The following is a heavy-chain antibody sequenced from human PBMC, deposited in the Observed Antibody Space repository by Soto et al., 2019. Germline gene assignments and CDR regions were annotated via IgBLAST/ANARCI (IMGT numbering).Heavy chain of an antibody. Sequence: EVQLLESGGGLVQPGGSLRLSCAASGFTLSNSAISWVRQAPGKGLEWVSIITASGGSTYYADSVKGRFTISGDNSKNTLYLQMNSLRAEDTAVYYCAKSYSSGWYIFGNWGQGTLVTVSS. J-gene: IGHJ4*02. CDR3: AKSYSSGWYIFGN. D-gene: IGHD6-19*01. CDR2: ITASGGST. V-gene: IGHV3-23*01. CDR1: GFTLSNSA.